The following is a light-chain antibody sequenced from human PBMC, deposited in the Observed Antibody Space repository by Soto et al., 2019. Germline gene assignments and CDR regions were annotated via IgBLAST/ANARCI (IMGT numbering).Light chain of an antibody. Sequence: EIVLTQSPGTLSLSPGERATLSCRASQSVSSNLAWYQQKPGQAPRLLIYGASTRATGIPARFSGSGSGTEFTLTISSLQSEDFAVYYCQQYNNWPQTFGQGTKVHIK. J-gene: IGKJ1*01. V-gene: IGKV3-15*01. CDR3: QQYNNWPQT. CDR1: QSVSSN. CDR2: GAS.